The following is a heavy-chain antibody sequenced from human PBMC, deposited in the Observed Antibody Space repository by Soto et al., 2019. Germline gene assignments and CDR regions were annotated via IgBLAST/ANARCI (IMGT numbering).Heavy chain of an antibody. CDR1: GCSISSHN. CDR2: IYYSGRT. D-gene: IGHD3-10*01. Sequence: SETLSLTCIVSGCSISSHNWSWIRQSPGKGLEWIGYIYYSGRTNYNPSLRRRVTISLDTSKNHFSLILNSVTAADTAVYYCARDSDYYGSGSLHNWFDPWGQGTLVTVS. V-gene: IGHV4-59*11. J-gene: IGHJ5*02. CDR3: ARDSDYYGSGSLHNWFDP.